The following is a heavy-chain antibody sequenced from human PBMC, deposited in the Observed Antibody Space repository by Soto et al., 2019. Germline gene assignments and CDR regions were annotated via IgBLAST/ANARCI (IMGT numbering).Heavy chain of an antibody. CDR3: ARGDIVPVGWFDP. J-gene: IGHJ5*02. Sequence: PSEALSLTCTVSGGSISRHYWSWIRQPPGKGLEWIGYIYYSGSTNYNPSLKSRVTISVDTSKNQFSLKLSSVTAADTAVYYCARGDIVPVGWFDPWGQGTQVTVSS. CDR1: GGSISRHY. V-gene: IGHV4-59*11. D-gene: IGHD5-12*01. CDR2: IYYSGST.